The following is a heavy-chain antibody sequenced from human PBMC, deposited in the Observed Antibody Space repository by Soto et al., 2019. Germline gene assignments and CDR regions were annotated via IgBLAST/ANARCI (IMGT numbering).Heavy chain of an antibody. CDR2: IDWDDDK. CDR3: ARIQFIKSSSWSHSIDY. V-gene: IGHV2-70*01. D-gene: IGHD6-13*01. J-gene: IGHJ4*02. Sequence: SVPTLVNPTQTLTLTCTFSGFSLSTSGMCMSWIRQPPGKALEWLALIDWDDDKYYSTSRKTRLTISKDTSKNQVVLTMTNMDPVDTATYYCARIQFIKSSSWSHSIDYSGQGTLVTVSS. CDR1: GFSLSTSGMC.